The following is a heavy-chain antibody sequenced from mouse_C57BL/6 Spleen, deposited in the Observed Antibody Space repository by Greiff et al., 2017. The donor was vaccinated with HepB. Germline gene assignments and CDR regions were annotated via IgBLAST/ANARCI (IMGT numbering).Heavy chain of an antibody. CDR3: AKTTYYAIDD. CDR2: INPNNGGT. V-gene: IGHV1-26*01. J-gene: IGHJ4*01. CDR1: GYTFTDYY. Sequence: EVQLQQSGPELVKPGASVKISCKASGYTFTDYYMHWVKQSHGKSLEWIGDINPNNGGTSYNQKFKGKATLTVEKSSSTAYMELRSLTSEDSAVYYCAKTTYYAIDDWGQGTSVTVSS.